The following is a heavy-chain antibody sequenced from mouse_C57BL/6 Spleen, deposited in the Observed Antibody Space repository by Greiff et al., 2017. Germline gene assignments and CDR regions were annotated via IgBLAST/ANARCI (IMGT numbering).Heavy chain of an antibody. J-gene: IGHJ2*01. Sequence: QVQLQQPGAELVRPGSSVKLSCKASGYTFTSYWMDWVKQRPGHGLEWIGNIYPSDSETHYNQKFKDKATLTVDKSSSTAYMQLSSLTSEDSAVYYCARLNYGSSPYFDYWGQGTTLTVSS. V-gene: IGHV1-61*01. D-gene: IGHD1-1*01. CDR1: GYTFTSYW. CDR3: ARLNYGSSPYFDY. CDR2: IYPSDSET.